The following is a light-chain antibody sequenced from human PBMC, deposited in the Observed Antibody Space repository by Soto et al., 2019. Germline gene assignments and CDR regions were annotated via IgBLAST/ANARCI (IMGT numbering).Light chain of an antibody. CDR1: QSISSSY. V-gene: IGKV3-20*01. J-gene: IGKJ1*01. Sequence: EIVLTQSPGTLSLSPGERATLSCRASQSISSSYLAWYQQKPGQAPRLLIYGASTRATAIPDRFSGSGSGTDFTLTISRMEPEDFAVYSCQQYATSPKWTFGRGTKVEIK. CDR2: GAS. CDR3: QQYATSPKWT.